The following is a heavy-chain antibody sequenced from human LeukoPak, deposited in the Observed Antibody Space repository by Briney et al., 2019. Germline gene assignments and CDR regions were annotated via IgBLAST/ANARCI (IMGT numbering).Heavy chain of an antibody. CDR3: ARALYYYDSSGYSPYLDY. CDR1: GGSISSGGYS. CDR2: IYHSGST. D-gene: IGHD3-22*01. J-gene: IGHJ4*02. Sequence: SETLSLTCAVSGGSISSGGYSWSWIRQPPGKGLEWIGYIYHSGSTYYNPSLKSRVTISVDRSKSQFSLKLSSVTAADTAVYYCARALYYYDSSGYSPYLDYWGQGTLVTVSS. V-gene: IGHV4-30-2*01.